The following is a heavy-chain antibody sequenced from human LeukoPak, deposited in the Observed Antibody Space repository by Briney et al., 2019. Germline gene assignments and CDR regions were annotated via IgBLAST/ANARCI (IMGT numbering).Heavy chain of an antibody. V-gene: IGHV3-23*01. CDR2: ISGSGGST. CDR1: GFTVSSNY. D-gene: IGHD2-2*01. CDR3: AKFGVVVPAATAYMDV. J-gene: IGHJ6*03. Sequence: GGSLRLSCAASGFTVSSNYMSWVRQAPGKGLEWVSAISGSGGSTYYADSVKGRFTISRDNSKNTLYLQMNSLRAEDTAVYYCAKFGVVVPAATAYMDVWGKGTTVTVSS.